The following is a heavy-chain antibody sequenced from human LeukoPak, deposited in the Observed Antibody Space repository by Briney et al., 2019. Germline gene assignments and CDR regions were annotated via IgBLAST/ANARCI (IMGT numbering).Heavy chain of an antibody. CDR3: ARHTGSGSSYPLGY. CDR1: GGSISTYY. Sequence: SEPLSLTCTVSGGSISTYYRSWIRQSPGKGLEWIGYIYYSGSTYYNPSLKSRVIISIDTSKNQFSLKLSSVTAADTAVYYCARHTGSGSSYPLGYWGQGTLVTVSS. CDR2: IYYSGST. V-gene: IGHV4-59*08. J-gene: IGHJ4*02. D-gene: IGHD3-10*01.